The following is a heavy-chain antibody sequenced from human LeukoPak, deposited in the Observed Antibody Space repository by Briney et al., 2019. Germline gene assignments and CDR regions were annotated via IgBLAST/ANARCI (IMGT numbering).Heavy chain of an antibody. CDR3: ARAGDYSNSYYYYYYMDV. CDR2: INPNSGGT. V-gene: IGHV1-2*02. CDR1: GYTFTGYY. Sequence: ASVKVSCKASGYTFTGYYMHWVRQAPGQGLEWMGWINPNSGGTNYAQKFQGRVTMTRDTSISTAYMELSRLRSDDTAVYYCARAGDYSNSYYYYYYMDVWGKGTTVTVSS. D-gene: IGHD4-11*01. J-gene: IGHJ6*03.